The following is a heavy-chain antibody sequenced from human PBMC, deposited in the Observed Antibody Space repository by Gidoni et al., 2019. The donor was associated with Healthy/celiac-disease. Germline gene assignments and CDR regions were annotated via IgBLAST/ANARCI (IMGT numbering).Heavy chain of an antibody. Sequence: QVQLQESGPGLVKPSETLALTCPVSGGSISSYYWSWIRQPPGNGLEWIGYIYYSGSTNYNPSLKSRVTISVDTSKNQFSLKLSSVTAADTAVYYCARAPIFDYWGQGTLVTVSS. CDR3: ARAPIFDY. CDR2: IYYSGST. J-gene: IGHJ4*02. V-gene: IGHV4-59*01. CDR1: GGSISSYY.